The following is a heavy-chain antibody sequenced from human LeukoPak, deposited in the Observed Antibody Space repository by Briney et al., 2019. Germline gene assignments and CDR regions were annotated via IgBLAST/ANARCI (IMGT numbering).Heavy chain of an antibody. CDR1: GGTFSSYA. CDR3: ARDFCSGYSNLFDP. CDR2: IIPIFGTA. Sequence: GASVKVSCKGSGGTFSSYANSWVRQGHGQGKEWMGRIIPIFGTANYAPKFHGTVTITPYESTSTAYMELSSLRSEDTAVYYCARDFCSGYSNLFDPWGQATLVTVSS. D-gene: IGHD3-3*01. V-gene: IGHV1-69*15. J-gene: IGHJ5*02.